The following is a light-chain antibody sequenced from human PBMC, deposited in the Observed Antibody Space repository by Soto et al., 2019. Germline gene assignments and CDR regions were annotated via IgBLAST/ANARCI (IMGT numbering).Light chain of an antibody. V-gene: IGKV4-1*01. J-gene: IGKJ4*01. CDR2: WAS. CDR1: QRVLYSSNNKNY. Sequence: DIIMTQSPDSPAASLGERATINCKSSQRVLYSSNNKNYLTWYQQKPGQPPKLLIYWASTRESGVPDRFSGSGSGTDFTLTISSLQAEDVAVYYCQQYYSTPLTFGGGTKVDIK. CDR3: QQYYSTPLT.